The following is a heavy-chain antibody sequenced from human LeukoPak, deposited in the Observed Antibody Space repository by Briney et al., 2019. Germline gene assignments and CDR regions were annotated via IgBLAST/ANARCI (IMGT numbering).Heavy chain of an antibody. CDR2: IKQDGSEK. J-gene: IGHJ4*02. CDR1: GFSISNSW. Sequence: HPGGSLTLSCAASGFSISNSWMSWFRLAPGKGPEWVANIKQDGSEKYHVDSVKGRFTVSRDNANNLLYLQMNSLRVEDTAVYYCARLQWEPPDYWGQGTLVIVSS. CDR3: ARLQWEPPDY. V-gene: IGHV3-7*03. D-gene: IGHD1-26*01.